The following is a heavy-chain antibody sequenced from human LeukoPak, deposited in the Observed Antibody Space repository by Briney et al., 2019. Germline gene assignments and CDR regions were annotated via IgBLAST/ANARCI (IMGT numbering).Heavy chain of an antibody. D-gene: IGHD6-19*01. V-gene: IGHV5-51*01. CDR3: ARQQWLVLDAFDI. CDR2: IYPGDSDT. J-gene: IGHJ3*02. CDR1: GYSFTSYW. Sequence: GESLKISCKGSGYSFTSYWIGWVRQMPGKGLEWMGIIYPGDSDTRYSPSFQGQVTISADKSISTAYLQWSGLKASDTAMYYCARQQWLVLDAFDIWGQGTMVTVSS.